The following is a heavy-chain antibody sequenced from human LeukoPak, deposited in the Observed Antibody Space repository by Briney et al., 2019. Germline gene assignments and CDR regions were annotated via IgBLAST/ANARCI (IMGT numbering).Heavy chain of an antibody. D-gene: IGHD3-16*02. J-gene: IGHJ4*02. CDR1: GGSISSNNYS. Sequence: SETLSLTCTVSGGSISSNNYSWGWIRQPPGMGLEWIGSIYYSGTTYYNPSLKSRVTISVDTSKNQFSLKLSSVTAADTAVYYCASRYYDYLWGSYREDYRGQGTLVTVSS. CDR3: ASRYYDYLWGSYREDY. V-gene: IGHV4-39*01. CDR2: IYYSGTT.